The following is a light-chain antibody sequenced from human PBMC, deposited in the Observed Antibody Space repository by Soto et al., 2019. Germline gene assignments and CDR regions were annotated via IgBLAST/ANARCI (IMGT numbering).Light chain of an antibody. CDR1: QRFSGG. CDR3: HQYNDGPGGT. CDR2: GAS. V-gene: IGKV3-15*01. Sequence: DIVLTQSPATLSLSPGERATLYCGASQRFSGGFLAWYQHKPGLAPRLLIFGASSRAPGTPVRFSGSGSGRQFTLTISGLQSEDLAVYHCHQYNDGPGGTFGQGTKVDIK. J-gene: IGKJ1*01.